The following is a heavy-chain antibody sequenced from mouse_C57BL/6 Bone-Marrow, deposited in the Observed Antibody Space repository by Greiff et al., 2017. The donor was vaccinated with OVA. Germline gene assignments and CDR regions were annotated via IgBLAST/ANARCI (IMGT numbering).Heavy chain of an antibody. V-gene: IGHV5-6*01. CDR2: ISSGGSYT. CDR1: GFTFSSYG. D-gene: IGHD2-12*01. Sequence: EVNVVESGGDLVKPGGSLKLSCAASGFTFSSYGMSWVRQTPDKRLEWVATISSGGSYTYYPDSVKGRFTISRDNAKNTLYLQMSSLKSEDTAMYYCARPLPAWFAYWGQGTLVTVSA. CDR3: ARPLPAWFAY. J-gene: IGHJ3*01.